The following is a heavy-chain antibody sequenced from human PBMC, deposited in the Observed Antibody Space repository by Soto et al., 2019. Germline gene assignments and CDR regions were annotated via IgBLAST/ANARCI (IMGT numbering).Heavy chain of an antibody. CDR2: IYYSGST. CDR3: ARSLVVAAPGGYDY. J-gene: IGHJ4*02. D-gene: IGHD2-15*01. V-gene: IGHV4-39*07. Sequence: PSETLSLTCTVSGGSISSSSYYWGWIRQPPGKGLEWIGSIYYSGSTYYNPSLKSRVTISVDTSKNQFSLKLSSVTAADTAVYYCARSLVVAAPGGYDYWGQGTLVTVSS. CDR1: GGSISSSSYY.